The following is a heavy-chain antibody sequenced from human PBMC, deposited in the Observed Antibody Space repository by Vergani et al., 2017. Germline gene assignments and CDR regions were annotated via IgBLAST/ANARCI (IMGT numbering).Heavy chain of an antibody. CDR3: ASSSGFPLGSFDP. V-gene: IGHV6-1*01. CDR1: GDSVSSNSAA. CDR2: TYYRSKWYN. Sequence: QVQLQQSGPGLVKPSQTLSLTCAISGDSVSSNSAAWNWIRQSPSRGLEWLGRTYYRSKWYNDYAVSVKSRITINPDTSKNQFSLQLSSVTAADTAVYYCASSSGFPLGSFDPWGQGTLVTVSS. D-gene: IGHD6-19*01. J-gene: IGHJ5*02.